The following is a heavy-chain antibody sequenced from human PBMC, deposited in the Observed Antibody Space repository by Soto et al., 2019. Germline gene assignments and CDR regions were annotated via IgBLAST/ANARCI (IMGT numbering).Heavy chain of an antibody. D-gene: IGHD6-13*01. CDR3: ARVIAAAAGNYFDY. CDR1: GYTFTSYG. Sequence: ASVKVSCKASGYTFTSYGISWVRQAPRQGLEWMGWISAYNGNTNYAQKLQGRVTMTTDTSTSTAYMELRSLRSDDTAVYYCARVIAAAAGNYFDYWGQRTLVTVSS. V-gene: IGHV1-18*01. J-gene: IGHJ4*02. CDR2: ISAYNGNT.